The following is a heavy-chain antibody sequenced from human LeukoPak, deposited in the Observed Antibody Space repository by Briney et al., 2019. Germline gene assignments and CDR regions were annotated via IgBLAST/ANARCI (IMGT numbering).Heavy chain of an antibody. CDR1: GYTFTNYA. V-gene: IGHV1-3*01. CDR3: ARVRMVAAPFDY. CDR2: INAGNGNA. J-gene: IGHJ4*02. Sequence: ASVTVSFTASGYTFTNYAMHWVRQAPGQRLEWMGWINAGNGNAKYSQKFQGRVTITRDTSASTAYMELSSLRSEDTAIYYCARVRMVAAPFDYWGQGTLVTVSS. D-gene: IGHD2-15*01.